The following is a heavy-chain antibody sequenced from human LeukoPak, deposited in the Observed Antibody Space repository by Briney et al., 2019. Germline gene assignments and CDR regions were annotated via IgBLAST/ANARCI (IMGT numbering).Heavy chain of an antibody. D-gene: IGHD4-23*01. Sequence: SETLSLTCTVSGGGLSYYWGWIRQPPGKGLEWIGYIYYSGSTNYNPSLKSRVTISVDTSKNQFSLKLSSVTAADTAVYYCARTPTVGYYGMDVWGQGTTVTVSS. J-gene: IGHJ6*02. V-gene: IGHV4-59*08. CDR1: GGGLSYY. CDR3: ARTPTVGYYGMDV. CDR2: IYYSGST.